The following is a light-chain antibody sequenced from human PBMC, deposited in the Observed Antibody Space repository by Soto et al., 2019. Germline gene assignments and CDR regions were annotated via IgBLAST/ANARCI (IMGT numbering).Light chain of an antibody. V-gene: IGKV3-15*01. CDR2: GAS. CDR1: QSVSSN. CDR3: QQYNNWPPT. Sequence: EIVMTQSPATLSVSPGERATLSCRASQSVSSNLAWYQQKPGQAPRLLIYGASTRATGIPARFSGSGSGTEFTLTISRLQSECFAVYSCQQYNNWPPTFGQGTKVEIK. J-gene: IGKJ1*01.